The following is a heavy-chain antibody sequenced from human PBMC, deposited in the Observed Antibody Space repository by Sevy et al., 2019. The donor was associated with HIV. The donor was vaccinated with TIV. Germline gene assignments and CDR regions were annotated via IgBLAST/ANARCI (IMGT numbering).Heavy chain of an antibody. CDR1: GFSFSSYG. J-gene: IGHJ4*02. D-gene: IGHD2-21*01. CDR3: VKEGGGEGGDH. V-gene: IGHV3-30*02. Sequence: GGSLRLSCAASGFSFSSYGMHWVRQAPGKGLEWMSYIQYDGSNKDYGDSVKGRFTISRDNSKNTLYLQRNSLRVEDTAAFYCVKEGGGEGGDHWGQGTLVTVSS. CDR2: IQYDGSNK.